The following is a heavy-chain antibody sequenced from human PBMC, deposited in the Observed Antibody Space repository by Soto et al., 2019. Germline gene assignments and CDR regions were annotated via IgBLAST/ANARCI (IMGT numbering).Heavy chain of an antibody. Sequence: KSSQTRSLPCTVSGGSISRGGDYWTWTRQHPGKGLEWIGYIYYSGRTYYNPSLKSRVTISVDTSKNQFSLKLSSVTAAGKAVYYCATYYYDSSGYYSPTSFDNWGQGTLVTASP. V-gene: IGHV4-31*03. CDR2: IYYSGRT. D-gene: IGHD3-22*01. J-gene: IGHJ4*02. CDR1: GGSISRGGDY. CDR3: ATYYYDSSGYYSPTSFDN.